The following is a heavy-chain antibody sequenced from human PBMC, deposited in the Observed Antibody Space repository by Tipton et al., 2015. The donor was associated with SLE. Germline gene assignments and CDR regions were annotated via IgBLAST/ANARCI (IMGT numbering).Heavy chain of an antibody. D-gene: IGHD3-3*01. CDR2: IYYSGST. J-gene: IGHJ6*03. Sequence: LRLSCTVSGGSISSGGYYWSWIRQHPGKGLEWIGYIYYSGSTYYNPSLKSRVTISVDTSKNQFSLKLSSVTAADTAVYYCARDGDYDFWRGYIANMDVWGKGTTVTVSS. V-gene: IGHV4-31*03. CDR1: GGSISSGGYY. CDR3: ARDGDYDFWRGYIANMDV.